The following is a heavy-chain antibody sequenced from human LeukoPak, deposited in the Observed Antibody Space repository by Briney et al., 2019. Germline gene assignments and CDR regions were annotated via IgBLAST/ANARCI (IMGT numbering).Heavy chain of an antibody. CDR3: AKDLKEQWLVRFAGD. Sequence: GGSLRLSCAASGFTFSSYWMTWVRQAPGKGLEWVSAISGSGGSTYYVDSVKGRFTISRDNSKNTLYLQMNSLRAEDTAVYYCAKDLKEQWLVRFAGDWGQGTLVTVSS. J-gene: IGHJ4*02. V-gene: IGHV3-23*01. D-gene: IGHD6-19*01. CDR1: GFTFSSYW. CDR2: ISGSGGST.